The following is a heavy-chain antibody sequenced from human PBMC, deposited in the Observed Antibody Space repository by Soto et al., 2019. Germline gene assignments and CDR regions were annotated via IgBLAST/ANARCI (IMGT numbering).Heavy chain of an antibody. J-gene: IGHJ4*02. Sequence: SETLSLTCSVSGTSIRGYYWTWIRQPPGKGLEWIGYIYYTGTTKYNPSLKSRVTISVDTSKNQFSLRLNSVAAADTAVYYCAREVSSFGSNHFDSWGQGALVTVSS. D-gene: IGHD3-10*01. CDR3: AREVSSFGSNHFDS. CDR2: IYYTGTT. CDR1: GTSIRGYY. V-gene: IGHV4-59*01.